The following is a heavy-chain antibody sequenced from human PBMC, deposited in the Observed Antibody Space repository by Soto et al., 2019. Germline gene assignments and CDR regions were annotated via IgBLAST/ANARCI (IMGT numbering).Heavy chain of an antibody. CDR1: GYTFTNND. Sequence: ASVKVSCKASGYTFTNNDVSWVRQSTGQGLEWMGWMNPGSGDTGYAQKFQGRVTMTRDISIATVYMELTSLTSEDTAIYYCARMESFGSLNWFDPWGQGTLVTVSS. J-gene: IGHJ5*02. D-gene: IGHD5-18*01. CDR2: MNPGSGDT. CDR3: ARMESFGSLNWFDP. V-gene: IGHV1-8*01.